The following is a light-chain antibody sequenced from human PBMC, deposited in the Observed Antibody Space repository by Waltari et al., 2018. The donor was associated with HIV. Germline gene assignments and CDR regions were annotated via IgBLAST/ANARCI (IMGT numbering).Light chain of an antibody. Sequence: IVVTQTPLSLSVTPGQPASISCKSSQSLVYSDGKTHLYWYVQKPGHPPQLLIYEVSNRFSRVSDRISGSGAGTDFTLYISRVEAEDAGVYYCMQSLQLYTFGPGTKLDIK. CDR3: MQSLQLYT. V-gene: IGKV2D-29*01. CDR2: EVS. J-gene: IGKJ2*01. CDR1: QSLVYSDGKTH.